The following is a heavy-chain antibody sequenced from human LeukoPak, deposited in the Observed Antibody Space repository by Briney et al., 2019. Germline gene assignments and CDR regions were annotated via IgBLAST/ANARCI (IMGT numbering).Heavy chain of an antibody. CDR3: ARRGRSSSNFDF. Sequence: GESLLISCKGSGYIFTSYWITWVRQLPGKGLEWMGMIDPTDSYTNYSPSFQGHVTISTDKSISTAYLQWSSLKASDTAIYYCARRGRSSSNFDFWGQGTLVTVSS. V-gene: IGHV5-10-1*01. D-gene: IGHD6-6*01. CDR2: IDPTDSYT. CDR1: GYIFTSYW. J-gene: IGHJ4*02.